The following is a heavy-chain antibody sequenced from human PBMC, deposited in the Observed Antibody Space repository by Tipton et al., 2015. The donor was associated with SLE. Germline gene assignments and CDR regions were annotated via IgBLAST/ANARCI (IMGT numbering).Heavy chain of an antibody. V-gene: IGHV3-64D*08. J-gene: IGHJ4*02. D-gene: IGHD6-6*01. CDR1: GFTFSSYA. CDR3: AGIAARQNVDY. Sequence: SLRLSCSASGFTFSSYAMHWVRQAPGKGLEYVSAISSNGGSTYYADSVKGRFTISRDNSKNTLYLQMSSLRAEDTAVYYCAGIAARQNVDYWGQGTLVTVSS. CDR2: ISSNGGST.